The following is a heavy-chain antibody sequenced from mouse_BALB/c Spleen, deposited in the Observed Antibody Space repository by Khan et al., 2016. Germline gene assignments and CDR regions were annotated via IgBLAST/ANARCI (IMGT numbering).Heavy chain of an antibody. CDR3: ARDMEGYDDAMDY. CDR2: IRNKANGYTT. D-gene: IGHD2-2*01. CDR1: GFTFTDYY. V-gene: IGHV7-3*02. Sequence: EVELVESGGGLVQPGGSLRLSCATSGFTFTDYYMSWVCQPPGKALEWLGFIRNKANGYTTENSASVKGRFTISRDNSQSILYLQMNILRAEDSATYYCARDMEGYDDAMDYWGQGTSVTVSS. J-gene: IGHJ4*01.